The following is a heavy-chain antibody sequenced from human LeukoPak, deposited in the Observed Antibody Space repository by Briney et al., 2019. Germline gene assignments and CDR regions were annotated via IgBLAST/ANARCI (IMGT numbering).Heavy chain of an antibody. CDR3: ARDFKSRGRYCSSTSCYTDGMDV. D-gene: IGHD2-2*02. J-gene: IGHJ6*02. Sequence: GASVKVSCKASGYTFTSYYMHWVRQAPGQGLEWMGRIIPILGIANYAQKFQGRVTITADKSTSTAYMELSSLRSEDTAVYYCARDFKSRGRYCSSTSCYTDGMDVWGQGTTVTVSS. CDR1: GYTFTSYY. CDR2: IIPILGIA. V-gene: IGHV1-69*04.